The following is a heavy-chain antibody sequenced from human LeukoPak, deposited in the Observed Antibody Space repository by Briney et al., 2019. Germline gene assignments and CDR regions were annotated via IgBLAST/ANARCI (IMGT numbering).Heavy chain of an antibody. CDR3: ATGEVGGKLPYFDF. CDR1: GYTFTNYA. J-gene: IGHJ4*02. Sequence: GASVKVSCKASGYTFTNYAMNWVRQAPGQGLEWMGWINPNSGGTNYAQKFQGRVTMTRDTSISTAYMELSSLRSEDTAVYYCATGEVGGKLPYFDFWGQGTLVTVSS. V-gene: IGHV1-2*02. CDR2: INPNSGGT. D-gene: IGHD1-26*01.